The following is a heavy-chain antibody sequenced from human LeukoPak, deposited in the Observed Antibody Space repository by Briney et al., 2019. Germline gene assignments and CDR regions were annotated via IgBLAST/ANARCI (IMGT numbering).Heavy chain of an antibody. CDR1: GYTFTGYC. Sequence: ASVKVSCKASGYTFTGYCMHWVRQAPGQGLEWMGWINPNSGGTNYAQKFQGRVTMTRDTSISTAYMELSRLRSDDTAVYYCARDRAVAGYYYYGMDVWGQGTTVTVCS. J-gene: IGHJ6*02. CDR3: ARDRAVAGYYYYGMDV. CDR2: INPNSGGT. V-gene: IGHV1-2*02. D-gene: IGHD6-19*01.